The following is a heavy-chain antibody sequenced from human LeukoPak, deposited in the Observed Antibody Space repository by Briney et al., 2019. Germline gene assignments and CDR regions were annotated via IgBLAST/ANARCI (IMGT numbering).Heavy chain of an antibody. CDR2: ISAYNGNT. Sequence: ASVKLSCKASGYTFTDYYMHWVRQAPGQGLEWMGWISAYNGNTNYAQKLQGRVTMTTDTSTSTAYMELRSLRSDDTAVYYCAREVWFGELSERTLDYWGQGTLVTVSS. CDR3: AREVWFGELSERTLDY. V-gene: IGHV1-18*04. CDR1: GYTFTDYY. J-gene: IGHJ4*02. D-gene: IGHD3-10*01.